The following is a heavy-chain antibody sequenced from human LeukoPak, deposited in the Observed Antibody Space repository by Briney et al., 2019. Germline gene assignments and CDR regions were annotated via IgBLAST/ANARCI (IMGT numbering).Heavy chain of an antibody. CDR2: INTNTGNP. CDR3: ARDLTYSSGWYGGEENWFDP. J-gene: IGHJ5*02. Sequence: ASVKVSCTASGYTFTSYAMNWVRQAPGQGLEWMGWINTNTGNPTYAQGFTGRFVFSLDPSVSTAYLQISSLKAEDTAVYYCARDLTYSSGWYGGEENWFDPWGQGTLVTVSS. CDR1: GYTFTSYA. D-gene: IGHD6-19*01. V-gene: IGHV7-4-1*02.